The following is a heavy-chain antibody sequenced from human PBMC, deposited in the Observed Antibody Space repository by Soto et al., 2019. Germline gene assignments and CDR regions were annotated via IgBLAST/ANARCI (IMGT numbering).Heavy chain of an antibody. CDR3: ARDDHIVVVPTSLGAMDV. D-gene: IGHD2-2*01. Sequence: SETLSLTCAVYGGSISSNKWWSGVRQPPGKGLEWIGEIYHSGSTNYNPSLKSRVTISLDKSKNQFSLKLTSVTAADSAVYYGARDDHIVVVPTSLGAMDVWGQGTTVTVSS. CDR2: IYHSGST. CDR1: GGSISSNKW. J-gene: IGHJ6*02. V-gene: IGHV4-4*02.